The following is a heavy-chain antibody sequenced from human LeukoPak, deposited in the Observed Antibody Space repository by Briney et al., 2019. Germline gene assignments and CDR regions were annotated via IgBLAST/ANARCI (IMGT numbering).Heavy chain of an antibody. CDR3: IAAHYYYYYMDV. CDR2: IYTSGST. CDR1: GGSISSGSYY. Sequence: PSETLSLTCTVSGGSISSGSYYWSWIRQPAGKGLEWIGRIYTSGSTNYNPSLKSRVTISVDTSKNQFSLKLSSVTAAGTAVYYCIAAHYYYYYMDVWGKGTTVTVSS. V-gene: IGHV4-61*02. D-gene: IGHD6-13*01. J-gene: IGHJ6*03.